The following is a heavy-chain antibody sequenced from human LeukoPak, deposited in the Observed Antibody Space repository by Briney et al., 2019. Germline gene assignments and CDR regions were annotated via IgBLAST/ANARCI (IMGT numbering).Heavy chain of an antibody. V-gene: IGHV1-46*01. Sequence: ASVKVSCKASGYTFTSYYMHWVRQAPGQGLEWMGIINPSGGSTSYAQKFQGRVTMTRDTSISTAYMELSRLRSDDTAVYYCARINSIRDILTGYYTNWFDPWGRGTLVTVSS. J-gene: IGHJ5*02. CDR3: ARINSIRDILTGYYTNWFDP. D-gene: IGHD3-9*01. CDR2: INPSGGST. CDR1: GYTFTSYY.